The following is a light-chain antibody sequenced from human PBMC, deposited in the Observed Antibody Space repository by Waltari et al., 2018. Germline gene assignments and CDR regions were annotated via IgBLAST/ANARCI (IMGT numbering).Light chain of an antibody. V-gene: IGLV2-23*02. CDR2: EVT. CDR3: CSFTDTSIWV. J-gene: IGLJ3*02. Sequence: QSALTQPASVSGSPGQSITISCTGTNSDIGKYDLVSWYQQHPGKAPKLLIYEVTQRPSGVSNPCSGSKSGNTASLTISGLQPEDEANYYCCSFTDTSIWVFGGGTKLTVL. CDR1: NSDIGKYDL.